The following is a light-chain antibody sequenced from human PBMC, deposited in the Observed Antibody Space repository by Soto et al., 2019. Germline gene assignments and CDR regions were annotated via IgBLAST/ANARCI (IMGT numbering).Light chain of an antibody. CDR3: QHYNSYSEA. CDR2: KAS. J-gene: IGKJ1*01. V-gene: IGKV1-5*03. Sequence: DIQMTQSPSTLSGSVGDRVTITCRASQTISSWLAWYQQKPGKAPKXXSYKASTLKSGVPSRFSGSGSGTEFTLTISSLQPDDFATYYCQHYNSYSEAFGQGTKVDIK. CDR1: QTISSW.